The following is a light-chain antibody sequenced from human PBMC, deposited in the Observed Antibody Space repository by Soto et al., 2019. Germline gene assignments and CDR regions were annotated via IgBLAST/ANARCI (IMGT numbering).Light chain of an antibody. Sequence: QSVLTQPPSVSGAPGQRVTISCTGSSSNIGAGYDVHWYQQRPGTAPKLLISGNSNRPSGVPDRFSGSTSGTSASLAITGLQAEDEGDYYCQFYDSTLSARYVFGTGTKLTVL. CDR3: QFYDSTLSARYV. J-gene: IGLJ1*01. V-gene: IGLV1-40*01. CDR2: GNS. CDR1: SSNIGAGYD.